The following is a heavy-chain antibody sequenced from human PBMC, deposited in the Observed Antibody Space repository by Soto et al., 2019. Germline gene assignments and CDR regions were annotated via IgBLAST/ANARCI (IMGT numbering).Heavy chain of an antibody. D-gene: IGHD3-9*01. Sequence: ASVKVSCKASGYTFTSYDINWVRQATGQGLEWMGWMNPNSGNTGYAQKFQGRVTMTRNTSISTAYMELSSLRSEDTAVYYCASRGPGTDILTGFHDAFDIWGQGTMVTVSS. V-gene: IGHV1-8*01. CDR2: MNPNSGNT. J-gene: IGHJ3*02. CDR1: GYTFTSYD. CDR3: ASRGPGTDILTGFHDAFDI.